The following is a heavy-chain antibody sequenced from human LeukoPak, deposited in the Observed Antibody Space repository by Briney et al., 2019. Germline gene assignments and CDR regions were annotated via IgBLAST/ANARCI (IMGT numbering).Heavy chain of an antibody. CDR2: ISSSSIYT. CDR1: GFTFSDYY. Sequence: KAGGSLRLSCAASGFTFSDYYMSWIRQAPGKGLEWVSYISSSSIYTNYADSVEGRFTISRDNAKNSLYLQMNSLRAEDTAVYYCARQLVYDYFDYWGQGTLVTVSS. D-gene: IGHD6-13*01. V-gene: IGHV3-11*06. CDR3: ARQLVYDYFDY. J-gene: IGHJ4*02.